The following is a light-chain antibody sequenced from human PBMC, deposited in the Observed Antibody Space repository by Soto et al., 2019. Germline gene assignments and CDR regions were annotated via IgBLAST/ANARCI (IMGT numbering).Light chain of an antibody. CDR1: STDVGGYNS. CDR2: DVT. CDR3: ASYTSTSSPVL. J-gene: IGLJ2*01. V-gene: IGLV2-14*03. Sequence: QSVLTQPASVSGSPGQTITISCTGTSTDVGGYNSVSWYQHHPGKAPKVLIFDVTDRPSGVSHRFSGSKSGNTASLTISGLQAEDEAFYYCASYTSTSSPVLFGGGTKLTVL.